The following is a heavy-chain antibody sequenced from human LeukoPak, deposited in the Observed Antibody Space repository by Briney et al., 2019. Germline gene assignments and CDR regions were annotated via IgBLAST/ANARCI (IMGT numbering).Heavy chain of an antibody. CDR3: ARGASGGGWNDGWFDP. Sequence: LETLSLTCAVSGGSFSGYYWSWIRQPPGKGLEWIGEMNHSGSTNYNPSLKSRVTISVDTSKNQFSLKLSSVTAADTAVYYCARGASGGGWNDGWFDPWGQGTLVTVSS. D-gene: IGHD1-1*01. J-gene: IGHJ5*02. CDR1: GGSFSGYY. V-gene: IGHV4-34*01. CDR2: MNHSGST.